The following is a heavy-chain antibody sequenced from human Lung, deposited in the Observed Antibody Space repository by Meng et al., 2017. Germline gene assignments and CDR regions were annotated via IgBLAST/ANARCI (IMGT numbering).Heavy chain of an antibody. Sequence: QVQPVQSGPEGKKPGASVKGSCKASDYTFTGYGVSWLQQAPGQGLEWMAWLGAHDGDTSHAPKFQGRVTVSADRPTATAYMELRSLRSDDTAVYYCARGTPGRSYSDYWGQGTLVTVSS. V-gene: IGHV1-18*01. J-gene: IGHJ4*02. CDR2: LGAHDGDT. D-gene: IGHD3-10*01. CDR1: DYTFTGYG. CDR3: ARGTPGRSYSDY.